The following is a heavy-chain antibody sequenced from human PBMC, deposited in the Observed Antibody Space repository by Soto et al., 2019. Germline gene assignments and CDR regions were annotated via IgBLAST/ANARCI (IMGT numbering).Heavy chain of an antibody. CDR1: GFTFNNYA. D-gene: IGHD3-3*01. J-gene: IGHJ6*02. CDR3: AKERLEGYGMEV. V-gene: IGHV3-23*01. Sequence: EVQLLESGGGLVQPGGSLRLSCAASGFTFNNYAMSWVRQAPGKGLEWVSTISSSGGSTYYADSVKGRFTISRDNSKNTLYLQMNSLRAEDTAVYYCAKERLEGYGMEVWGQGTTVTVSS. CDR2: ISSSGGST.